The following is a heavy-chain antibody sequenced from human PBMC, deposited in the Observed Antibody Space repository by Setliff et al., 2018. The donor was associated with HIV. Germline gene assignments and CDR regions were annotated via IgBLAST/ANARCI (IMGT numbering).Heavy chain of an antibody. D-gene: IGHD3-3*01. Sequence: SETLSLTCAVYGGSFSDYYWTWIRQPPGKGLEWIGEINHGGSTNYNPSLRSRVTISIDTSKNQFSLKVNSVTAADTAVYYCARHVSVGPTYYYDSWGQGTLVTVSS. CDR1: GGSFSDYY. CDR2: INHGGST. CDR3: ARHVSVGPTYYYDS. J-gene: IGHJ4*02. V-gene: IGHV4-34*01.